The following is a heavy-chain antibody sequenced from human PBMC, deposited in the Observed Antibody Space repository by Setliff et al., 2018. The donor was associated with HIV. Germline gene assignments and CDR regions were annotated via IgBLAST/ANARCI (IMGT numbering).Heavy chain of an antibody. CDR1: GGSISSSSYY. Sequence: SETLSLTCTVSGGSISSSSYYWGWIRQPPGKGLEWIGSIYYSGSTYYNPSLKSRVTISVDTSKNQFSLKLSSVTAADTAVYYCVTSSSWSSRLNFWGPGMLVTVS. J-gene: IGHJ4*02. CDR2: IYYSGST. CDR3: VTSSSWSSRLNF. D-gene: IGHD2-2*01. V-gene: IGHV4-39*01.